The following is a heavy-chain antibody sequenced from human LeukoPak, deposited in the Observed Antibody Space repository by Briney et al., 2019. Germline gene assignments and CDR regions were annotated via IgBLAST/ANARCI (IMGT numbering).Heavy chain of an antibody. CDR2: INTNTGNP. J-gene: IGHJ4*02. V-gene: IGHV7-4-1*02. D-gene: IGHD1-1*01. CDR1: GYTFTSYA. Sequence: GASVKVSCKASGYTFTSYAMNWVRQAPGQGLKWMGWINTNTGNPTYAQGFTGRFVFSLDTSVSTAYLQISSLKAEDTAVYYCARAPRASELEPSFDYWGQGTLVTVSS. CDR3: ARAPRASELEPSFDY.